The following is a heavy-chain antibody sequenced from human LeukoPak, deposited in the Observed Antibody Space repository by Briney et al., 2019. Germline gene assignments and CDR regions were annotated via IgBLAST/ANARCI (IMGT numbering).Heavy chain of an antibody. Sequence: SVKVSCKASGGTFSSYDISWVRQAPGQGLEWMGGITPMFGTAKYARKFQGRVTITAVESMSTAYMELSSLRSEDTAVYYCARGWLAENTVVTPYNYWGQGTLVTVSS. D-gene: IGHD4-23*01. J-gene: IGHJ4*02. CDR2: ITPMFGTA. V-gene: IGHV1-69*13. CDR3: ARGWLAENTVVTPYNY. CDR1: GGTFSSYD.